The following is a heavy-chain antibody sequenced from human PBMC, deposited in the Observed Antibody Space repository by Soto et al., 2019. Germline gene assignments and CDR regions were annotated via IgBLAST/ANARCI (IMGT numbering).Heavy chain of an antibody. CDR3: ARRAYNWNSCDY. CDR2: IWYDGSNK. CDR1: GFTFSSYG. D-gene: IGHD1-20*01. Sequence: PGVTMSLSCPASGFTFSSYGMHWVRPAPGKGLEWVAVIWYDGSNKYYADSVKGRFTISRDNSKNTLYLQMNSLRAEDTAVYYCARRAYNWNSCDYWGQGTLVTVSA. J-gene: IGHJ4*02. V-gene: IGHV3-33*01.